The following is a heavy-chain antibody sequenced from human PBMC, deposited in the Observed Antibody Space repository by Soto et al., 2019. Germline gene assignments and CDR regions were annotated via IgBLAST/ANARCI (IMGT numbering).Heavy chain of an antibody. J-gene: IGHJ3*02. V-gene: IGHV1-18*01. D-gene: IGHD6-13*01. CDR3: ARDIRSGSSWRHDAFDI. CDR1: GYTFTSYG. CDR2: ISAYNGNT. Sequence: QVQLVQSGAEVKKPGASVKVSCKASGYTFTSYGISWVRHAPGQGLEWMGWISAYNGNTNYAQKLQGRVTMTTDTSTSTAYMELRSLRSDDTAVYYCARDIRSGSSWRHDAFDIWGQGTMVTVSS.